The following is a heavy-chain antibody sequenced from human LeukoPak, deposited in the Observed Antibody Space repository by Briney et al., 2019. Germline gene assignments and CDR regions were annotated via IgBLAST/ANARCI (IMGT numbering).Heavy chain of an antibody. J-gene: IGHJ4*02. CDR2: ISAYDGSA. Sequence: GGSLRLSCAASGFTFSSFAMSWVRQAPGKGLEWVSAISAYDGSAYYGDPVRGRFTISRDNSKSTLFLQMNSLRVEDTAVYYCAEGGTRGSWYHFDSWGQGTLVTVSS. CDR3: AEGGTRGSWYHFDS. CDR1: GFTFSSFA. D-gene: IGHD6-13*01. V-gene: IGHV3-23*01.